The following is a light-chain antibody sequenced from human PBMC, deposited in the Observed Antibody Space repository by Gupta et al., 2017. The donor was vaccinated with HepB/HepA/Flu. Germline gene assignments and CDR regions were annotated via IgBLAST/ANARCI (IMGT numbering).Light chain of an antibody. CDR2: DAS. Sequence: EIVLTQSPVTLSLSPGERATLSCRASQNVNNYLAWYQHKPGQAPRLLIYDASNRANGIPDRFSGSGSGTDFTLTSSRRETEDSAVYYWHQRCHSSSFGQGTKLEIK. CDR3: HQRCHSSS. J-gene: IGKJ2*04. CDR1: QNVNNY. V-gene: IGKV3-11*01.